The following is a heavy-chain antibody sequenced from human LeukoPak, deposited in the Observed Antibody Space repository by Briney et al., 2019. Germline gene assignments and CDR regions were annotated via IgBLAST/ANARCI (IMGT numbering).Heavy chain of an antibody. J-gene: IGHJ6*03. V-gene: IGHV4-39*07. Sequence: SETLSLTCTVSGGSISSSSYYWGWIRQPPGKGLEWIGSIYYSGSTYYNPSLKSRVTISVDTSKNQFSLKLSSVPAADTAVYYCAKGAVRGVIVHYYYYMDVWGKGTTVTVSS. CDR3: AKGAVRGVIVHYYYYMDV. CDR2: IYYSGST. CDR1: GGSISSSSYY. D-gene: IGHD3-10*01.